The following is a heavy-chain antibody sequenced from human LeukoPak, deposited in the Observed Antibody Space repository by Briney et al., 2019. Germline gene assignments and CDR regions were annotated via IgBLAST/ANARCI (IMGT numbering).Heavy chain of an antibody. CDR3: ARDRPGDSHFDY. CDR1: GFTFSSYS. Sequence: GGSLRLSCAASGFTFSSYSMNWVRQAPGEGLEWISYISFSSSTIYYAASVKGRFTISRDNGKNSLYLQMDSLRAEDTAVYYCARDRPGDSHFDYWGQGTLVTVSS. CDR2: ISFSSSTI. D-gene: IGHD2-21*01. V-gene: IGHV3-48*01. J-gene: IGHJ4*01.